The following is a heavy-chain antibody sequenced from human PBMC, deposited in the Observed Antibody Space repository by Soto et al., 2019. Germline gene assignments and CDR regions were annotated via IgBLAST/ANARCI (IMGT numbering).Heavy chain of an antibody. Sequence: EVQLVESGGGLVQPGGSLRLSCAAFGFTFSDYSMDWVRQAPGKGLEWVSYISSSSSTIYYADSVKGRFTISRDNAKNSLYLQMYSLRDEDTAVYYCARDAGSWGYWGQGTLVTVSS. CDR3: ARDAGSWGY. J-gene: IGHJ4*02. D-gene: IGHD3-10*01. CDR1: GFTFSDYS. CDR2: ISSSSSTI. V-gene: IGHV3-48*02.